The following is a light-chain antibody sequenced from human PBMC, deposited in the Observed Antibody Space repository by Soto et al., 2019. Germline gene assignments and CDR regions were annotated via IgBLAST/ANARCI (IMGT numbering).Light chain of an antibody. V-gene: IGKV1-27*01. CDR2: AAS. J-gene: IGKJ4*01. CDR1: QAIRNS. CDR3: QKYSSAPT. Sequence: DIQMTQSPSSLSASVGDRVTISCRASQAIRNSLAWYQQKPGSLPNLLIYAASTLQSGVPSRFSGSGSGTDFTLTISSLQPEHVATYFCQKYSSAPTFGGGTKVEIK.